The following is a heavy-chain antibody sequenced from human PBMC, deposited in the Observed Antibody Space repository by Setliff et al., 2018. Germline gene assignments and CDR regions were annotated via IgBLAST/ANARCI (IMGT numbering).Heavy chain of an antibody. J-gene: IGHJ4*02. CDR2: ISRSGVVI. V-gene: IGHV3-48*01. CDR3: VRDEVNCSGSKCYSGLDS. Sequence: PGGSLRLSCAASGFIFNPYAMNWVRQAPGKGLEWLSYISRSGVVIYYADSVRGRFTISRDNARNSLYLQMSNLRAEDTAVYYCVRDEVNCSGSKCYSGLDSWGQGSLVTVSS. D-gene: IGHD2-15*01. CDR1: GFIFNPYA.